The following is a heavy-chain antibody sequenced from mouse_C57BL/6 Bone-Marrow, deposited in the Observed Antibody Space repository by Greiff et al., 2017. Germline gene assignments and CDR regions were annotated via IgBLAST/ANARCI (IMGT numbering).Heavy chain of an antibody. CDR1: GYTFTSYG. J-gene: IGHJ3*01. CDR2: IYPRSGNT. CDR3: ARNKGAWFAY. D-gene: IGHD3-3*01. V-gene: IGHV1-81*01. Sequence: LVESGAELARPGASVKLSCKASGYTFTSYGISWVKKRTGQGLEWIGEIYPRSGNTYYNEKFKGKATLTADKSSSTAYMELRSLTSEDSAVYFCARNKGAWFAYWGQGTLVTVSA.